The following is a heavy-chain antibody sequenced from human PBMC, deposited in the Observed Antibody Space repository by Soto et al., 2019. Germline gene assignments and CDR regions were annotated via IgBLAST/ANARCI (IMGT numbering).Heavy chain of an antibody. CDR3: ARNQPELMATIKGDAFDI. CDR1: GGTFSSYA. J-gene: IGHJ3*02. Sequence: QVQLVQSGAEVKKPGSSVKVSCKASGGTFSSYAISWVRQAPGQGLEWMGGIIPIFGTANYAQKFQGRVTMTADESTSTAYMELSSLRSEDTAVYYCARNQPELMATIKGDAFDIWGQGTMVTVSS. CDR2: IIPIFGTA. D-gene: IGHD5-12*01. V-gene: IGHV1-69*01.